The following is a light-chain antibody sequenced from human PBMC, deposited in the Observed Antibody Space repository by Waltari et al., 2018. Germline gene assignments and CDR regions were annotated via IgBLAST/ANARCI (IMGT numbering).Light chain of an antibody. V-gene: IGLV1-40*01. J-gene: IGLJ3*02. CDR2: GNP. CDR1: RPHIGAGYP. CDR3: QSYDINLSGSGV. Sequence: QSTLTQPPSVSGAPGQSVSISCPGSRPHIGAGYPLHRYQQVPGRAPQLIIFGNPLRPSGVTDRFSASKSATSASLAITGLRADDEAVYYCQSYDINLSGSGVFGGGTRLTVL.